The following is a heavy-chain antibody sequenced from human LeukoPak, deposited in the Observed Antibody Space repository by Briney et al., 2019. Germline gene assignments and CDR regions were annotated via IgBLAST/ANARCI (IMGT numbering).Heavy chain of an antibody. CDR2: IKQDGSEK. J-gene: IGHJ4*02. CDR3: ARGGIIVVVPAAEPYRFDY. D-gene: IGHD2-2*01. CDR1: GFTFSSYW. Sequence: GGSLRLSCAASGFTFSSYWMSWVRQAPGKGLEWVANIKQDGSEKYYVDSVKGRFTISRDNSKNTLYLQMNSLRAEDTAVYYCARGGIIVVVPAAEPYRFDYWGQGTLVTVSS. V-gene: IGHV3-7*04.